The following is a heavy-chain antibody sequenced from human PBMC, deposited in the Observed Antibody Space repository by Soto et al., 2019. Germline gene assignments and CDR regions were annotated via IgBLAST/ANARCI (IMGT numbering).Heavy chain of an antibody. J-gene: IGHJ5*02. D-gene: IGHD3-3*01. CDR2: IYYSGST. Sequence: SETLSLTCAVSGGSISSGGYSWSWIRQQPGKGLEWIGYIYYSGSTYYNPSLKSRVTISVDTSKNQFSLKLSSVTAADTAVYYCARAGAHGYDFWSGYYRCWFDPWGQGTLVTVSS. CDR1: GGSISSGGYS. CDR3: ARAGAHGYDFWSGYYRCWFDP. V-gene: IGHV4-31*11.